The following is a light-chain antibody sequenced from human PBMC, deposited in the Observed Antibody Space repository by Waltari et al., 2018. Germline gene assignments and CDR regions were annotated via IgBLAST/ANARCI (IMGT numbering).Light chain of an antibody. CDR1: QRVSSSY. CDR3: QQYGGSWT. Sequence: EIVLTQSPGTLSLSPGERATLSCRSSQRVSSSYLAWYQQRPGQAPRFLMYGTSSRATFIPDRFSGSGSATDFTLTISRLEPEDFAVYYWQQYGGSWTFGKGKKVESK. CDR2: GTS. J-gene: IGKJ1*01. V-gene: IGKV3-20*01.